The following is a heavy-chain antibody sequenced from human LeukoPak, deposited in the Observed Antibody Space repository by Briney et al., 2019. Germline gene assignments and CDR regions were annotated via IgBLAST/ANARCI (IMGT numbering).Heavy chain of an antibody. CDR3: AKGRGYNYGYIFGYFDY. D-gene: IGHD5-18*01. CDR2: ISWNSGSI. J-gene: IGHJ4*02. V-gene: IGHV3-9*01. Sequence: GGSLRLSCAASGFTFDDYAMHWVRQAPGKGLEWVSGISWNSGSIGYADSVKGRFTISRDNAKNSLYLQMNSFRAEDTALYYCAKGRGYNYGYIFGYFDYWGQGTLVTVSS. CDR1: GFTFDDYA.